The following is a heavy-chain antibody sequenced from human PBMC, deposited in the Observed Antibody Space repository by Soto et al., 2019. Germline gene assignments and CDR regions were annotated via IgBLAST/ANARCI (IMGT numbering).Heavy chain of an antibody. Sequence: PGGSLKISCKSSGYSFTTYWIGWVRQMPGKGLEWMGITYPGDSDTKYSPSFQGQVTISADRSTSTAFLQWSSLKASDTVMYYCARSGSGIYERSKYSFYGLDVWGQGTTVTVSS. CDR3: ARSGSGIYERSKYSFYGLDV. J-gene: IGHJ6*02. CDR1: GYSFTTYW. V-gene: IGHV5-51*01. CDR2: TYPGDSDT. D-gene: IGHD3-10*01.